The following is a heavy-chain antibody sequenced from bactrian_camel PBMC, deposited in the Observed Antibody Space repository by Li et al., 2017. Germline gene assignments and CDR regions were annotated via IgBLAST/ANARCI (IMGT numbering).Heavy chain of an antibody. CDR3: AADKTWYTNSLIDTAYNY. J-gene: IGHJ4*01. CDR2: IDSDGST. V-gene: IGHV3S10*01. D-gene: IGHD1*01. Sequence: VQLVESGGGSVQAGGSLRLSCAASGFAYCKYDMSWYRQAPGKGREFVSSIDSDGSTSYADSVRGRFTISRDSAKNRIYLQMNSLNPEDTAMYYCAADKTWYTNSLIDTAYNYWGPGTQVTVS. CDR1: GFAYCKYD.